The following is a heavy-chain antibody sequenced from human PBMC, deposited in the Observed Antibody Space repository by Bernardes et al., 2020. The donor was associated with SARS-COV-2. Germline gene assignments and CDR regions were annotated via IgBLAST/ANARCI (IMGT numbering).Heavy chain of an antibody. J-gene: IGHJ3*01. D-gene: IGHD2-21*01. V-gene: IGHV1-2*02. Sequence: ASVKVSCQASGYTFTAYYIHWVRLAPGQGLEWMGWIDCNGGDTHYAQKFQGAVTMTRDRSISTAYVEMRSLNSDDTAVYYCIASNWASGDGFEVWGQGTPVTVSS. CDR2: IDCNGGDT. CDR3: IASNWASGDGFEV. CDR1: GYTFTAYY.